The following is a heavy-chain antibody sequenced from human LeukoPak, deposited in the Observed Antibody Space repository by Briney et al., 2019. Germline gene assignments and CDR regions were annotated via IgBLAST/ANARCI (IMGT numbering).Heavy chain of an antibody. CDR1: GFTFSSYG. CDR3: ARGVATRWFYFDY. CDR2: IWYDGSNK. V-gene: IGHV3-33*01. J-gene: IGHJ4*02. Sequence: TGGSLRLSCAASGFTFSSYGMHWVRQAPGKGLEWVAVIWYDGSNKYYADSVKGRFTISRDNSKNTLYLQMNSLRAEDTAVYYCARGVATRWFYFDYWGQGTLVTVSS. D-gene: IGHD5-12*01.